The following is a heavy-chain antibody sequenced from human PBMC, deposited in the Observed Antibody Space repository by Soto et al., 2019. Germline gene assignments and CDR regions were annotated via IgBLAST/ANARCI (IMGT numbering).Heavy chain of an antibody. D-gene: IGHD2-8*01. Sequence: EVQVVESGGGLVQPGGSLRLSCAASGFTFSSHWMTWVRQVPGKGLEWVANINQDGSDQYYVDSVKGRFTISRDNAKNALCLHMNSLRVEDTAVYYCATSMRHTLNPWGQGTLVPVSS. J-gene: IGHJ5*02. CDR2: INQDGSDQ. CDR1: GFTFSSHW. V-gene: IGHV3-7*01. CDR3: ATSMRHTLNP.